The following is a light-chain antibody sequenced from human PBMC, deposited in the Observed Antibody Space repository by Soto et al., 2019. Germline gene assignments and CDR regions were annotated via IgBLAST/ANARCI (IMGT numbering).Light chain of an antibody. CDR2: DAS. Sequence: DIQLTQSPSTLSAAVGDSVTITCRASQNIRNLLAWYQQKPGKAPKPLIYDASTLKTGVPSRFSGSGSGSEFNFTITGLQPDDFATYFCQQYNTYANFGQGTRLEIK. V-gene: IGKV1-5*01. J-gene: IGKJ5*01. CDR1: QNIRNL. CDR3: QQYNTYAN.